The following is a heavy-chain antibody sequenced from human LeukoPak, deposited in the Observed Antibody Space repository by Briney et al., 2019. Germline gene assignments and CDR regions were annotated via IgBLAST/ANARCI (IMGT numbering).Heavy chain of an antibody. CDR2: IYYSGST. V-gene: IGHV4-30-4*08. D-gene: IGHD1-26*01. CDR3: ARGGDIVGATGFDY. CDR1: GGSISSGDYY. Sequence: PSQTLSLTCAVSGGSISSGDYYWSWIRQPPGKGLEWIGYIYYSGSTYYNPSLKSRVTISVDTSKNQFSLKLSSVTAADTAVYYCARGGDIVGATGFDYWGQGTLVTVSS. J-gene: IGHJ4*02.